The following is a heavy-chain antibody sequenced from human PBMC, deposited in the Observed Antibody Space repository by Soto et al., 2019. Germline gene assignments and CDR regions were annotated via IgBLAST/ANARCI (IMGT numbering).Heavy chain of an antibody. V-gene: IGHV3-23*01. D-gene: IGHD3-10*01. CDR3: AKQRADFGSGSDTFFLDN. CDR1: GFTFSSNS. CDR2: ISGSGGTT. Sequence: EVQLLESGGGLVQPGGSLRISCLASGFTFSSNSMSWVRQAPGKGLEWVSAISGSGGTTFYADSVKGRFAVSRDNSNSTLYLEMDSLSAEDTAVYYCAKQRADFGSGSDTFFLDNWGRGTLVTVSS. J-gene: IGHJ4*02.